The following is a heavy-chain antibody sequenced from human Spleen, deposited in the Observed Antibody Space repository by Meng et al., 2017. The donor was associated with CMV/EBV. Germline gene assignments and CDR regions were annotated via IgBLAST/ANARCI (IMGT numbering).Heavy chain of an antibody. D-gene: IGHD4-17*01. CDR1: GYSFTNDW. CDR3: ARYRGLHPVLD. J-gene: IGHJ4*02. V-gene: IGHV5-51*01. CDR2: IYPGDSDT. Sequence: GESLKISCKGSGYSFTNDWVGWVRQMPGKGLEWMGIIYPGDSDTRYSPPFQGQVTISADRSISTAFLQWGSLKASDTAIYYCARYRGLHPVLDWGQGTLVTVSS.